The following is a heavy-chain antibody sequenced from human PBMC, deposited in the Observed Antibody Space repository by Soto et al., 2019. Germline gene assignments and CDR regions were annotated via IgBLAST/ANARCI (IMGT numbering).Heavy chain of an antibody. Sequence: ESGGGLVQPGGSLRLSCAASGFTFSANYMDWVRQAPGKGLEWVGRIKNKANSYTTEYAASVEGRFTISREDSQNSLYLQMNSLKTEDTAVYYCARVSLVGPSGGRYFDYWGQGSQVAVSS. CDR2: IKNKANSYTT. CDR1: GFTFSANY. CDR3: ARVSLVGPSGGRYFDY. V-gene: IGHV3-72*01. J-gene: IGHJ4*02. D-gene: IGHD1-26*01.